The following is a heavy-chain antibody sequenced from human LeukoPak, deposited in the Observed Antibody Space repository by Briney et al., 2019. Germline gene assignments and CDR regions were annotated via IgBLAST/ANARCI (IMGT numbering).Heavy chain of an antibody. Sequence: ASAKVSCKVSGYTLTELSMHWVRQAPGKGLEWMGGSDPEDGETIYAQKFQGRVTMTEDTSTDTAYMELSSLRSEDTAVYYCATDKQWLESRAFDIWGQGTMVTVSS. CDR2: SDPEDGET. CDR1: GYTLTELS. CDR3: ATDKQWLESRAFDI. D-gene: IGHD6-19*01. J-gene: IGHJ3*02. V-gene: IGHV1-24*01.